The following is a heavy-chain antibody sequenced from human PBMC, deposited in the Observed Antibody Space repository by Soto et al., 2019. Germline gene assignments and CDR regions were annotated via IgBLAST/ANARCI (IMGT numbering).Heavy chain of an antibody. J-gene: IGHJ6*02. CDR1: GYSFTSYW. Sequence: PGESLKLSCKGSGYSFTSYWIGWVRQMPGKGLEWMGIIYPGDSDTRYSPSFQGQVTIPADKSISTAYLQWSSLKASDTAMYYCAGGGVRGVITRTRDYYGMDVWGQGTTVTVS. V-gene: IGHV5-51*01. D-gene: IGHD3-10*01. CDR2: IYPGDSDT. CDR3: AGGGVRGVITRTRDYYGMDV.